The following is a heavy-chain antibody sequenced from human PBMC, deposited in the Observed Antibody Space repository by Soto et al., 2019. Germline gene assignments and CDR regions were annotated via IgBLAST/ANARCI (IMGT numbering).Heavy chain of an antibody. V-gene: IGHV1-18*04. J-gene: IGHJ6*02. CDR2: ISGHNGKA. CDR3: ARKGYIGNVAMDV. D-gene: IGHD5-12*01. CDR1: GYTFKSYA. Sequence: QVQLVQSGAEVKEPGASVTVSCKASGYTFKSYAVMWVRKAPGQGLEWMGWISGHNGKADYAENFQGRVIMTTDTSTATASMDLRGLRSDDTAVYYCARKGYIGNVAMDVWGQGPTVTVSS.